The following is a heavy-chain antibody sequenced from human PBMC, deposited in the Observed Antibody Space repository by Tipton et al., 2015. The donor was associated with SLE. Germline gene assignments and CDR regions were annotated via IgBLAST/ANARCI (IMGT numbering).Heavy chain of an antibody. CDR3: AWIKSGGDGCGFGY. J-gene: IGHJ4*02. V-gene: IGHV6-1*01. CDR2: TYYRSTCFH. Sequence: GLVKPSQTLSLTCAISGASVSSNSANWNWIRQSPSRGLEWLGRTYYRSTCFHDYATSVKSRITIKPDTSKNQFSLQLNSVSPEDTAICDWAWIKSGGDGCGFGYWVQGTLVTVSS. D-gene: IGHD5-12*01. CDR1: GASVSSNSAN.